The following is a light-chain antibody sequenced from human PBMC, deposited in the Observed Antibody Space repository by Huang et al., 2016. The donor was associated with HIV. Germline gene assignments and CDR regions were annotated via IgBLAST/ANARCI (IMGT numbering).Light chain of an antibody. CDR1: QSVSSN. V-gene: IGKV3-15*01. Sequence: EIVMTQSPATLSVSPGERATLSCRASQSVSSNLAWYQQKPGQAPRLLIYGAATRATGIPARVSVRGSGTEFTLTISSLQSEDFAVYYCQQYNNWPPATFGPGTKVDIK. CDR2: GAA. CDR3: QQYNNWPPAT. J-gene: IGKJ3*01.